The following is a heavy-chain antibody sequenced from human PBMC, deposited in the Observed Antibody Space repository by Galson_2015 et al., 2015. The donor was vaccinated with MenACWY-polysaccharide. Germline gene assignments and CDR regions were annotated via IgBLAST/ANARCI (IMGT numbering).Heavy chain of an antibody. CDR1: GFTFSSYW. J-gene: IGHJ6*02. CDR2: IKQDGSEK. V-gene: IGHV3-7*01. Sequence: SLRLSCAASGFTFSSYWMSWVRQAPGKGLEWVANIKQDGSEKYYVDSVKDRFTISRDNAKNSLYLQMNSLRAEDTAVYYCARPSSSWSRSYYGMDVWGQGTTVTVSS. CDR3: ARPSSSWSRSYYGMDV. D-gene: IGHD6-13*01.